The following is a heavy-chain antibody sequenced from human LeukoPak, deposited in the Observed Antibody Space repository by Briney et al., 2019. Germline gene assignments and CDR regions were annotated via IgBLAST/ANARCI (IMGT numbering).Heavy chain of an antibody. CDR2: IYHSGST. Sequence: KSSETLSLTCTVSGGSISSGGYYWSWIRQPPGKGLEWIGYIYHSGSTYYNPSLKSRVTISVDRSKNQFSLKLSSVTAADTAVYYCAGEVDTAMVGGFDYWGQGTLVTVSS. V-gene: IGHV4-30-2*01. CDR3: AGEVDTAMVGGFDY. J-gene: IGHJ4*02. CDR1: GGSISSGGYY. D-gene: IGHD5-18*01.